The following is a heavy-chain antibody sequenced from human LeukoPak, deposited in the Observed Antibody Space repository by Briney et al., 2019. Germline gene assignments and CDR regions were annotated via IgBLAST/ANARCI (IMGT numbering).Heavy chain of an antibody. CDR1: GFTFSSYG. J-gene: IGHJ4*02. D-gene: IGHD3-16*01. CDR2: ILYDGSNE. CDR3: ARARTFGGVRVIQYYFYY. Sequence: GGSLRLSCAASGFTFSSYGMHWVRQAPGKGLEWVALILYDGSNEYHADSVKGRFTISRDDSKNTLYLQMNSLRAEDTAVYYCARARTFGGVRVIQYYFYYWGQGTLVTVST. V-gene: IGHV3-33*01.